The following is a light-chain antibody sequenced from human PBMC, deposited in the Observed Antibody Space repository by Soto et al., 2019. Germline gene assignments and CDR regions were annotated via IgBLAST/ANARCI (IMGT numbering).Light chain of an antibody. CDR3: QQYNSYPYT. CDR1: QTINIW. CDR2: KAS. J-gene: IGKJ2*01. Sequence: DIPMTQSPSTLSASVGDRVTITCRASQTINIWLAWYQQKPGKAPKLLIHKASSLESGVPSGFSGSGSGTEFTLTITSLQPDDFATYYCQQYNSYPYTFGQGTKLEIK. V-gene: IGKV1-5*03.